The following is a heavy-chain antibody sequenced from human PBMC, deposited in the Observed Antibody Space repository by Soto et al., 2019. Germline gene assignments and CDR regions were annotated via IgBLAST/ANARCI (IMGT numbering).Heavy chain of an antibody. CDR3: AKDAPPWSVRRVWFDA. D-gene: IGHD6-6*01. CDR2: TRGSSSSK. V-gene: IGHV3-23*01. J-gene: IGHJ5*02. CDR1: GLTFGSFW. Sequence: PGGSLRLSCAASGLTFGSFWMRWVRQAQGKGLEGITDTRGSSSSKDYEDPGKGRFTSSRDTTKNTLDLKINSLKAKDMALYYCAKDAPPWSVRRVWFDARGQGSLVTDSS.